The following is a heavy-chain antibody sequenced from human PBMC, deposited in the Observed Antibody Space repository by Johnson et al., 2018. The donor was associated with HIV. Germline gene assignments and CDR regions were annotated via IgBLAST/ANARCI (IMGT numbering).Heavy chain of an antibody. Sequence: EVQLVESGGGLVQPGGSLRLSCAASGFTFSSYDMHWVRQATGKGLEWVSAIGTAGDTYYPGSVKGRFTISRENAKNSLYLQMNSLRAVDTAVYYCARDIMADTALDPGFAFDIWGQGTMVTVSS. CDR2: IGTAGDT. D-gene: IGHD3-16*01. CDR3: ARDIMADTALDPGFAFDI. CDR1: GFTFSSYD. J-gene: IGHJ3*02. V-gene: IGHV3-13*01.